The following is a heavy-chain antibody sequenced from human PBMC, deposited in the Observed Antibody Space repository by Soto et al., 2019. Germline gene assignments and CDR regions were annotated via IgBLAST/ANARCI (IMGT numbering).Heavy chain of an antibody. Sequence: GASVKVSCKASGYTFTSYGISWVRQAPGQGLEWMGWISAYNGNTNYAQKLQGRVTMTTDTSTSTAYMELRSLRSDDTAVYYCARPYYCSSTSCYGFPDYWGQGTLVTVSS. CDR2: ISAYNGNT. CDR1: GYTFTSYG. D-gene: IGHD2-2*01. CDR3: ARPYYCSSTSCYGFPDY. J-gene: IGHJ4*02. V-gene: IGHV1-18*01.